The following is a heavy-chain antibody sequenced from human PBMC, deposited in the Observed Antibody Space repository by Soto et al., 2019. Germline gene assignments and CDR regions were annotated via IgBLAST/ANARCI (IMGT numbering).Heavy chain of an antibody. D-gene: IGHD5-18*01. CDR1: GSTFSSYA. CDR2: IIPIFGTA. Sequence: QVQLVQSGTEEKKPGSSVTVSCKASGSTFSSYAISWVRQAPGQGLEWMGGIIPIFGTANYAQKFQGRVRFTADKSSSTAYMEVGSLRSEDTAVYYCARVLQLSHPLLYCYGPWGQGTLVTV. J-gene: IGHJ5*02. CDR3: ARVLQLSHPLLYCYGP. V-gene: IGHV1-69*06.